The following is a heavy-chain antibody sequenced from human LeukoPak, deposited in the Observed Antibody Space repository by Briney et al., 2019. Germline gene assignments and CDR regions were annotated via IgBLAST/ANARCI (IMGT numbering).Heavy chain of an antibody. CDR2: ISSSIKYI. J-gene: IGHJ5*02. V-gene: IGHV3-21*01. D-gene: IGHD6-13*01. Sequence: PGGSLRLSCAGSGFTYSSYSMSWVRQAPGKGLEGVSSISSSIKYIYYASTVKGRFTIYRQNAKISLSLQMNSLRAEDTAVYYCARGTAAAAWFDPWGQGTLVTVSS. CDR1: GFTYSSYS. CDR3: ARGTAAAAWFDP.